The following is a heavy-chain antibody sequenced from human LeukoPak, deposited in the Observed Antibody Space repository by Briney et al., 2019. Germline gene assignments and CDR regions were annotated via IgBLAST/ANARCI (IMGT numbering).Heavy chain of an antibody. CDR3: ARRTYSNHFFDY. D-gene: IGHD4-11*01. Sequence: GGSLRLSCATSGFTFSNYYMGWIRQAPGKGLEWTSDISGSGDSEFYADSVKGRFTISRDNAKNSLHLQMSSLRAEDTAFYYCARRTYSNHFFDYWGQGTLVTVSS. CDR1: GFTFSNYY. CDR2: ISGSGDSE. V-gene: IGHV3-11*01. J-gene: IGHJ4*02.